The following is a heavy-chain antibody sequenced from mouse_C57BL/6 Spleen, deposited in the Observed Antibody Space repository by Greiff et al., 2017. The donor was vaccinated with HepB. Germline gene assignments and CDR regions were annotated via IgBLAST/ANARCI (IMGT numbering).Heavy chain of an antibody. D-gene: IGHD3-2*02. J-gene: IGHJ2*01. V-gene: IGHV1-61*01. Sequence: QVQLQQSGAELVRPGSSVKLSCKASGYTFTSYWMDWVKQRPGQGLEWIGNIYPSDSETHYNQKFKDKATLTVDKSSSTAYMQLSSLTSEDSAVYYCARSPAQATFDYWGQGTTLTVSS. CDR3: ARSPAQATFDY. CDR2: IYPSDSET. CDR1: GYTFTSYW.